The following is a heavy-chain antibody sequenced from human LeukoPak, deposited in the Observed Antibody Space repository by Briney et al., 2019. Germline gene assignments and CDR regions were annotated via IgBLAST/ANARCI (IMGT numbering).Heavy chain of an antibody. D-gene: IGHD3-22*01. CDR2: ISSSSSYI. CDR1: GFTFSSYS. J-gene: IGHJ4*02. Sequence: GGSLRLSCAASGFTFSSYSMNWVRQAPGKGLEWVSSISSSSSYIYYADSVKGRFTISRDNAKNSLYLQMNSLRAEDTAVYYCARTLVDSSGYYQSFDYWGQGTLVTVSS. V-gene: IGHV3-21*01. CDR3: ARTLVDSSGYYQSFDY.